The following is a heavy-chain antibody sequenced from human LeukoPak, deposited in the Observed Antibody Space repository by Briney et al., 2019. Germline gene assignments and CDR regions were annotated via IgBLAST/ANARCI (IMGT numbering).Heavy chain of an antibody. Sequence: SETLSLTCAVYGGSLSGYYWSWIRQPPGKGLEWIGEINHRGSTNYNPSLKSRVTISADTSKNQFSLKLSSVTAADTAVYYCARLGNYGYYYYYMDVWGKGTTVTASS. CDR2: INHRGST. CDR1: GGSLSGYY. V-gene: IGHV4-34*01. D-gene: IGHD1-7*01. J-gene: IGHJ6*03. CDR3: ARLGNYGYYYYYMDV.